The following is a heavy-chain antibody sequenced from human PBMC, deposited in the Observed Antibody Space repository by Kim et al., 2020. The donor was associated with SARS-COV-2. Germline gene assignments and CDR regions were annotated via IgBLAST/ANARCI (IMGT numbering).Heavy chain of an antibody. CDR1: GFTFSSYS. Sequence: GGSLRLSCAASGFTFSSYSMNWVRQAPGKGLEWVSYISSSSSTIYYADSVKGRFTISRDNAKNSLYLQMNSLRDEDTAVYYCARAPVYDPLYGYYYGMDVWGQGTTVTVSS. V-gene: IGHV3-48*02. CDR3: ARAPVYDPLYGYYYGMDV. CDR2: ISSSSSTI. J-gene: IGHJ6*02. D-gene: IGHD3-22*01.